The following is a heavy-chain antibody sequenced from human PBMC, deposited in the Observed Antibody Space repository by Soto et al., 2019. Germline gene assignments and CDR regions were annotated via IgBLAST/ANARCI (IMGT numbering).Heavy chain of an antibody. CDR1: GGTFSSYA. CDR2: IIPIFGTA. J-gene: IGHJ4*02. CDR3: ASGYSYGTIDY. Sequence: VASVKVSCKASGGTFSSYAISWVRQAPGQGLEWMGGIIPIFGTANYAQKFQGRVTITADESTSTAYMELSSLRSEDTAVYYCASGYSYGTIDYWGKGTLVTVS. V-gene: IGHV1-69*13. D-gene: IGHD5-18*01.